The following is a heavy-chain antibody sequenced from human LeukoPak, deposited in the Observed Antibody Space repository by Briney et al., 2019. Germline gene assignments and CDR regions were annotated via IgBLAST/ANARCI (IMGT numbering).Heavy chain of an antibody. V-gene: IGHV1-69*13. CDR3: ARDPDSIAVAGTDRYFDY. Sequence: SVKVSCKASGGTFSSYAISWVRQAPGQGLEWMGGIIPIFGTANYAQKFQGRVTITADESTSTAYMELSSLRSEDTAVYYCARDPDSIAVAGTDRYFDYWGQGTLVTVSS. CDR2: IIPIFGTA. D-gene: IGHD6-19*01. CDR1: GGTFSSYA. J-gene: IGHJ4*02.